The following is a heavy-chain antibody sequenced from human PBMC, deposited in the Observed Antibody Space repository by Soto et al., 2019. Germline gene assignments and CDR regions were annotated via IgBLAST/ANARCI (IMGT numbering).Heavy chain of an antibody. CDR3: ARVEAYCGGDCYANYGMDV. J-gene: IGHJ6*02. V-gene: IGHV4-31*03. Sequence: QVQLQESGPGLVKPSQTLSLTCTVSGGSISSGGYYWSWIRQHPGKGLEWIGYIYYSGSTYYNPSLKSRVTISVDTSKNQFSLKLSSVTAAATAVYYCARVEAYCGGDCYANYGMDVWGQGTTVTVSS. CDR1: GGSISSGGYY. CDR2: IYYSGST. D-gene: IGHD2-21*02.